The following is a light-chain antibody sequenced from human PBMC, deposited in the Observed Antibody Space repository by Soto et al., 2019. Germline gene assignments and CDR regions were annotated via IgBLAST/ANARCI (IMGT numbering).Light chain of an antibody. CDR2: EVS. CDR3: RSYISNSTPYV. V-gene: IGLV2-14*01. J-gene: IGLJ1*01. Sequence: QAPRTQTACVSGSPGQSITIAYTGTSSDVGAYSYVSWYQQHPGKAPKLMIYEVSNRPSGVSNRFSGSKYGNTASLTISGLQAEDEADYYYRSYISNSTPYVFGTGTKVTVL. CDR1: SSDVGAYSY.